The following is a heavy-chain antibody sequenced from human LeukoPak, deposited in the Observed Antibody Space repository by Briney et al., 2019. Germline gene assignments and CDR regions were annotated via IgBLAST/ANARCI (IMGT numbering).Heavy chain of an antibody. CDR3: ARRDSSGYRDAFDI. CDR1: GGSISSYY. J-gene: IGHJ3*02. CDR2: IYYSGST. V-gene: IGHV4-59*01. Sequence: SETLSLTCTVSGGSISSYYWSWIRQPPGKGLEWIGYIYYSGSTNYNPSLKSRVTISVDTSKNQFSLKLSSVTAADTAVYYCARRDSSGYRDAFDIWGQGTMATVSS. D-gene: IGHD3-22*01.